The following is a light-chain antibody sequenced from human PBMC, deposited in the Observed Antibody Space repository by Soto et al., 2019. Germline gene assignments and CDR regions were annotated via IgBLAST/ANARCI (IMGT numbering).Light chain of an antibody. CDR2: GAS. CDR3: QHYGNSLQLT. Sequence: EIVLTQSPGILSLSPGERATLSCRASQSVSNTYLAWYQQKPGQAPRLLIYGASSRATGIPDRFSGSGSGTDFTLTISRLEPEDFAVYYCQHYGNSLQLTFGGGTKVEIK. V-gene: IGKV3-20*01. J-gene: IGKJ4*01. CDR1: QSVSNTY.